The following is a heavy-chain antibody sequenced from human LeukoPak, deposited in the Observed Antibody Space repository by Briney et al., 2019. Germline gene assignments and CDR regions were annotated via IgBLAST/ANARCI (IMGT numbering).Heavy chain of an antibody. CDR2: IYSGGST. J-gene: IGHJ3*02. Sequence: GGSLRLSCAASGFTVSSNYMNWVRQAPGKGLEWVSVIYSGGSTYYADSVKGRFTISRDNSKNTLYLQMNSLRAEDTAVYYCARDSSGDAFDIWGQGTMVTVSS. CDR3: ARDSSGDAFDI. V-gene: IGHV3-53*01. D-gene: IGHD6-25*01. CDR1: GFTVSSNY.